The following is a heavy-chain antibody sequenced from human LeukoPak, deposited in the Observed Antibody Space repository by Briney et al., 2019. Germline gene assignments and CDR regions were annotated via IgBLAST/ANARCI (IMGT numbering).Heavy chain of an antibody. Sequence: SVKVSCKASGFTFTSSAVQWVRQARGQRLEWIGWIVVGSGNTNYAQKFQERVTIIRDMSTSTAYMELSSLRSEDTAVYYCARAPNYYDSSGYYYEGGWFDPWGQGTLVTVSS. CDR2: IVVGSGNT. V-gene: IGHV1-58*01. CDR3: ARAPNYYDSSGYYYEGGWFDP. CDR1: GFTFTSSA. J-gene: IGHJ5*02. D-gene: IGHD3-22*01.